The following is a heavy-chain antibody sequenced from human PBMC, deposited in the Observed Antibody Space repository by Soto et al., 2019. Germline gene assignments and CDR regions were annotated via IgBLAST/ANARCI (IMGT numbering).Heavy chain of an antibody. Sequence: QVHLGQSWAELKKPGSSVKLSCQASGGTFSNYSVSWVRRVPGQGLEWSGGLGPKYNTANYAEKFRGRLTITADESMTTAYMELSSLTFEGTAIYYWARDGPGIDSSGSYYWFAPWGQGTLVTVSS. CDR3: ARDGPGIDSSGSYYWFAP. V-gene: IGHV1-69*01. J-gene: IGHJ5*02. CDR1: GGTFSNYS. D-gene: IGHD1-26*01. CDR2: LGPKYNTA.